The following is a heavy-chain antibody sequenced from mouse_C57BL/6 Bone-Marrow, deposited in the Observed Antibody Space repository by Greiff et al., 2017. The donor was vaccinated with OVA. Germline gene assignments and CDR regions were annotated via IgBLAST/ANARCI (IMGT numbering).Heavy chain of an antibody. CDR1: GYTFTNYW. D-gene: IGHD4-1*02. V-gene: IGHV1-63*01. CDR2: IYPGGGYT. J-gene: IGHJ2*01. CDR3: ARRSLNFFDY. Sequence: QVQLQQSGAELVRPGTSVKMSCKASGYTFTNYWIGWAKQRPGHGLEWIGDIYPGGGYTNYNEKFKGKATLTADKSSSTAYMQFSSLTSEDSAIYYCARRSLNFFDYWGQGTTLTVSS.